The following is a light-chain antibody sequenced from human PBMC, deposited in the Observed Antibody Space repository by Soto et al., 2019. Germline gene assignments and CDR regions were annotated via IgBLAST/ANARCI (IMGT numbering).Light chain of an antibody. V-gene: IGKV3-11*01. CDR3: HQRSDWPLT. Sequence: EIVLTQSPATLSLSPGERATLSCRASQSVSSYLDWFQKKPGQAPRLLIYDASNRATGIPARFSGSGSGTDFTLTITSLDPEDIAIYYCHQRSDWPLTFSGGTKVDIK. CDR1: QSVSSY. J-gene: IGKJ4*01. CDR2: DAS.